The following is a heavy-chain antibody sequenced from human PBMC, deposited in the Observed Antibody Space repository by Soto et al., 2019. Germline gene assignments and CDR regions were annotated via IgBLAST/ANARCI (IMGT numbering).Heavy chain of an antibody. CDR2: ISSSSSYI. J-gene: IGHJ4*02. CDR3: ARDQIVGVVAAQEPTGDVDY. D-gene: IGHD2-15*01. Sequence: GGSLRLSCAASGFTFSSYSMNWVRQAPGKGLEWVSSISSSSSYIYYADSVKGRFTISRDNAKNSLYLQMNSLRAEDTAVYYCARDQIVGVVAAQEPTGDVDYWGQGTLVTVSS. V-gene: IGHV3-21*01. CDR1: GFTFSSYS.